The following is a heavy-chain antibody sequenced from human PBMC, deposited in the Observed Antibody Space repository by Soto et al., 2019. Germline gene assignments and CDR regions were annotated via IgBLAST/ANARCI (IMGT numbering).Heavy chain of an antibody. Sequence: PSETLSLTCAVSRGSITRTNWWSWVRQPPGKGLEWIGEIYPGRSTDYNPSLKSRVTISVDTSKNQFSLKLSSVTAADTAVYYCARRYGSVFDYWGQGTLVTVSS. CDR2: IYPGRST. J-gene: IGHJ4*02. V-gene: IGHV4-4*02. CDR3: ARRYGSVFDY. CDR1: RGSITRTNW. D-gene: IGHD6-19*01.